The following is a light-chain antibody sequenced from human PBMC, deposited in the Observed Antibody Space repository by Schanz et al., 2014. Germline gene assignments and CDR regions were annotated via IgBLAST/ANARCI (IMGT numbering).Light chain of an antibody. J-gene: IGLJ7*01. CDR2: DVS. CDR1: SSDVGSYNL. CDR3: AAWDDSLNGNV. Sequence: QSALTQPASVSGSPGQSITISCTGTSSDVGSYNLVSWYQQHPGKAPKLMIYDVSKRPSGVPDRFSGSKSGNTASLTISGLQAEDEADYYCAAWDDSLNGNVFGGGTQLTVL. V-gene: IGLV2-14*02.